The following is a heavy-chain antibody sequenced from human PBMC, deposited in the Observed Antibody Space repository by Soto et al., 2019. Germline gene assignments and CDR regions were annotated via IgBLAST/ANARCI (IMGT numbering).Heavy chain of an antibody. J-gene: IGHJ4*02. CDR1: GFTFSSYG. Sequence: SCAASGFTFSSYGMHWVRQAPGKGLEWVAVIWYDGSNKYYADSVKGRFTISRDNSKNTLYLQMNSLRAEDTAVYYCARDSSLARFDYWGQGTLVTVS. V-gene: IGHV3-33*01. CDR2: IWYDGSNK. CDR3: ARDSSLARFDY.